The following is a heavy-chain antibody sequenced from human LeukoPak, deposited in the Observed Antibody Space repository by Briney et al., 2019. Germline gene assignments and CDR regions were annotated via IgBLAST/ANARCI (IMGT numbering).Heavy chain of an antibody. D-gene: IGHD3-10*01. J-gene: IGHJ4*02. CDR2: IYYSGST. V-gene: IGHV4-59*08. CDR1: GGSFSSYY. CDR3: ARPRGVRGHGSGSYYFDY. Sequence: SETLSLTCAVYGGSFSSYYWSWIRQPPGKGLEWIGYIYYSGSTNYNPSLKSRVTISVDTSKNQFSLKLSSVTAADTAVYYCARPRGVRGHGSGSYYFDYWGQGTLVTVSS.